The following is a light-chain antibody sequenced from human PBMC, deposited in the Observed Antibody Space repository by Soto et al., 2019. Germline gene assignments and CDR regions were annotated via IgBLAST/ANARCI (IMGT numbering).Light chain of an antibody. CDR3: CSYAGSYTYV. CDR1: SSDVGGHNY. V-gene: IGLV2-11*01. J-gene: IGLJ1*01. CDR2: SVS. Sequence: SVLTQPRSVSGSPGQSVTISCTGTSSDVGGHNYVSWYQQYPGKAPKLLLSSVSKRPSGVPDRFSGSKSSNTASLTISGLQAEDEADYYCCSYAGSYTYVFGTGTKVTVL.